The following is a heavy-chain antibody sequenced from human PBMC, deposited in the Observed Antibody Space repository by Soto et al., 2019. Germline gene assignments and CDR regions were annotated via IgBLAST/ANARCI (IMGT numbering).Heavy chain of an antibody. D-gene: IGHD3-9*01. Sequence: AETPSLTCTVSGCSICNFYWSWIRQPPGKGLEWIGYVYYTGSTSYNPSLKRRVTFSADSSRGQFSLRLNSVTAADTAVYYCARTVLGPDLLADSFVDYYYYMDVWGQGTTVTVSS. CDR2: VYYTGST. CDR3: ARTVLGPDLLADSFVDYYYYMDV. CDR1: GCSICNFY. V-gene: IGHV4-59*08. J-gene: IGHJ6*03.